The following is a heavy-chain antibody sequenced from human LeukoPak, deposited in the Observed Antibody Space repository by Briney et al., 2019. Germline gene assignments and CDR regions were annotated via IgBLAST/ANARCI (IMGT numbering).Heavy chain of an antibody. J-gene: IGHJ4*02. CDR3: AGGDVTFYFDF. Sequence: GGSLSLSCAASGFTYNNFWMTWVRPAPGKGLEWVANIKQDGSEKFLLDSVKGRFTISRDTAENSISLQMNSLREDDTAVYYCAGGDVTFYFDFWGQGTLVTVSS. CDR1: GFTYNNFW. V-gene: IGHV3-7*01. D-gene: IGHD2-21*02. CDR2: IKQDGSEK.